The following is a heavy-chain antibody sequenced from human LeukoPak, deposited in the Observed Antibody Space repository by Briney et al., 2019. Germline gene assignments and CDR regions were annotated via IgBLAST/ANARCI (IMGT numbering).Heavy chain of an antibody. CDR2: IYPGDSDT. J-gene: IGHJ4*02. D-gene: IGHD3-22*01. CDR3: ARLEIGEVRGYYYLLY. V-gene: IGHV5-51*01. Sequence: GESLKISCKGSGYSFTSYWIGWVRPMPGKGLEWMGIIYPGDSDTRYSPSFQGQVTISADKSISTAYLQWSSLKASANATYHCARLEIGEVRGYYYLLYWGPGTLVTASS. CDR1: GYSFTSYW.